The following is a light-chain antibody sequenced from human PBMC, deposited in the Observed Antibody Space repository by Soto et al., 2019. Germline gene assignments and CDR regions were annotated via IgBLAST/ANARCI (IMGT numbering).Light chain of an antibody. V-gene: IGKV1-5*01. CDR1: QSISGW. Sequence: VTITCRASQSISGWLAWYQQKPGTAPKLLSYEASNLESGVPSRFRGSGSGTDFTLTISSLKPEDFETYYCQQSYSMPWTFGQGTKVDIK. CDR3: QQSYSMPWT. J-gene: IGKJ1*01. CDR2: EAS.